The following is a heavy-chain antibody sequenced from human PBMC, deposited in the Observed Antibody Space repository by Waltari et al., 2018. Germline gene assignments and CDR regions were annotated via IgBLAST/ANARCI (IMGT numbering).Heavy chain of an antibody. CDR1: GFTFSSYW. J-gene: IGHJ4*02. D-gene: IGHD2-2*01. Sequence: EVQLVESGGGLVQPGGSLRLSCAASGFTFSSYWMHWVRQAPGKGLGWVSRINREGSSTSYADSVKGRFTISRDNAKNTLYLQMNSLRAEDTAVYYCARDRYCSSTSCYGIDYWGQGTLVTVSS. CDR3: ARDRYCSSTSCYGIDY. V-gene: IGHV3-74*01. CDR2: INREGSST.